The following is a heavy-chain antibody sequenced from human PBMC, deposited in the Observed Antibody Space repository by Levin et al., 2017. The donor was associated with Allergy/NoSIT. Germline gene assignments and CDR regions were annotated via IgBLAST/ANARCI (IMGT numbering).Heavy chain of an antibody. J-gene: IGHJ3*02. CDR1: GYSFTSYW. V-gene: IGHV5-10-1*01. D-gene: IGHD1-14*01. CDR2: IDPSDSYT. CDR3: ARHRNLEAFDI. Sequence: LGESLKISCKGSGYSFTSYWISWVRQMPGKGLEWMGRIDPSDSYTNYSPSFQGHVTTSAEKSITTAYLQWSSLKASDTAMYYCARHRNLEAFDIWGQGTMVTVSS.